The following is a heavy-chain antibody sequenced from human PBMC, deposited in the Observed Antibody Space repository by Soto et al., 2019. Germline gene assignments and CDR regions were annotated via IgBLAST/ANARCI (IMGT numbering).Heavy chain of an antibody. D-gene: IGHD2-15*01. J-gene: IGHJ4*02. V-gene: IGHV1-69*12. CDR3: ARESRYCSGGSCYFLPGIDY. CDR1: GGTFSSYA. Sequence: QVQLVQSGAEGKKPGSSVKVSCKASGGTFSSYAISWVRQAPGQGLEWMGGIIPIFGTANYAQKFQGRVTITAGEPTSTAFRGLGSLRSEAPDVYYGARESRYCSGGSCYFLPGIDYCGQGPLVTVSS. CDR2: IIPIFGTA.